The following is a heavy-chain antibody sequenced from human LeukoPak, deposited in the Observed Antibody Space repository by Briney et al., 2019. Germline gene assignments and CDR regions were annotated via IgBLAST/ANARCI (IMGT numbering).Heavy chain of an antibody. J-gene: IGHJ3*02. CDR3: ASSSSGSYYNGFDI. D-gene: IGHD3-10*01. V-gene: IGHV4-59*01. CDR2: IFYSGST. Sequence: SETLSLTCSVSGGSIRNYCWTWIRQPPGKGLEWIGYIFYSGSTNYNPSLKSRATISLDTSKNHFSLKLNSVTAADTAVYYCASSSSGSYYNGFDIWGQGTMVTVAS. CDR1: GGSIRNYC.